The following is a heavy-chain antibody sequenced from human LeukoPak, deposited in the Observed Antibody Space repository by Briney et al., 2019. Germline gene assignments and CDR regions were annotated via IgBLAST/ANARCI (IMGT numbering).Heavy chain of an antibody. CDR1: GYTFTSYG. CDR2: ISAYNGNT. CDR3: ARVHGDFWSGYYAYYYYGMDV. V-gene: IGHV1-18*01. D-gene: IGHD3-3*01. Sequence: ASVKVSCKASGYTFTSYGISWVRQAPGQGLEWMGWISAYNGNTNYAQKLQGRVTMTTDTSTSTAYMELRSLRSDDTAVYYCARVHGDFWSGYYAYYYYGMDVWGQGTTVTVSS. J-gene: IGHJ6*02.